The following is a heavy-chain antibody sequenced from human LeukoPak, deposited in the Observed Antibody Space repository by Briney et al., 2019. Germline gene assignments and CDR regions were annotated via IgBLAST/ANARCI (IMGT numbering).Heavy chain of an antibody. CDR2: INSDGSST. J-gene: IGHJ4*02. D-gene: IGHD6-13*01. V-gene: IGHV3-74*01. CDR1: GFTFSSYW. Sequence: GGSLRLSCAASGFTFSSYWMHWVRQAPGKGLVWVSRINSDGSSTSYADSVKGRFTISRDNAKNTLYLQMNSLRAEDTAVYYCAGLGSWYRRDGYWGQGTLVTVSS. CDR3: AGLGSWYRRDGY.